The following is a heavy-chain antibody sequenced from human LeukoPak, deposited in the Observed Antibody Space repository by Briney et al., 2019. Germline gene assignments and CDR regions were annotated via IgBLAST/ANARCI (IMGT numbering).Heavy chain of an antibody. CDR1: GFTFSSYG. V-gene: IGHV3-33*01. Sequence: GRSLRLSCAASGFTFSSYGMHWVRQAPGKGLEWVAIIWFDGSNKYYADSVEGRFTISRDDSKNTLYLQINSLRAEDTAVYYFARNGGNYILDYWGQGTLVTVSS. J-gene: IGHJ4*02. CDR3: ARNGGNYILDY. CDR2: IWFDGSNK. D-gene: IGHD4/OR15-4a*01.